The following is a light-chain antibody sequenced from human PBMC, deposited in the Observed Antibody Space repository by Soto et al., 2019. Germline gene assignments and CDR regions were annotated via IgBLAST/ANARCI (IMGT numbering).Light chain of an antibody. Sequence: QSVLTQPPSASGTPGQRVTISCSGSSSNIGSNTVNWYQQLPGTAPKLLIYSNNQRPSGVPDRFSGSKSGTSASLAISGLQSEDEADYYCAAWDDSLNALVFGGGTKVPVL. CDR2: SNN. CDR1: SSNIGSNT. CDR3: AAWDDSLNALV. J-gene: IGLJ2*01. V-gene: IGLV1-44*01.